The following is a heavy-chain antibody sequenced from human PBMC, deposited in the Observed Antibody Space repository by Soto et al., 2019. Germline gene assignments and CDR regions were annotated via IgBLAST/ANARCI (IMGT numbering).Heavy chain of an antibody. D-gene: IGHD1-20*01. CDR2: IYHSGST. CDR3: ARSLPYNWNYVDY. V-gene: IGHV4-30-2*01. CDR1: GGSISSGGYS. Sequence: QLQLQESGSGLVKPSQTLFLTCAVSGGSISSGGYSWSWIRQPPGKGLEWIGYIYHSGSTYYNPSLKSRVTISVDRSKNQFSLKLSSVTAADTAVYYCARSLPYNWNYVDYWGQGTLVTVSS. J-gene: IGHJ4*02.